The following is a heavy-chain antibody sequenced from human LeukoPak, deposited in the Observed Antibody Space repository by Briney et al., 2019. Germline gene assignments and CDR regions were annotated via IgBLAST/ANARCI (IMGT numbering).Heavy chain of an antibody. CDR3: ARRVAAAGLFDY. J-gene: IGHJ4*02. D-gene: IGHD6-13*01. CDR2: IYPGDSDT. CDR1: GYSFTDYW. V-gene: IGHV5-51*01. Sequence: GESLKISCQASGYSFTDYWIGWVRQVPGEGLEWMGIIYPGDSDTRYSPSFQGQVTISADKSISTAYLQWSSLKASDTAMYYCARRVAAAGLFDYWGQGTLVTVSS.